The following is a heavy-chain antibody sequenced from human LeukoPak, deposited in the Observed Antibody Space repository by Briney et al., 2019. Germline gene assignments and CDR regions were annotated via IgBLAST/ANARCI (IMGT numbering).Heavy chain of an antibody. CDR3: GRGAVVVPAAI. D-gene: IGHD2-2*01. CDR2: ISSSGSTI. V-gene: IGHV3-11*01. CDR1: GFTFSDYY. J-gene: IGHJ4*02. Sequence: GGSLRLSCAASGFTFSDYYMSWIRQAPGKGLEWVSYISSSGSTIYYADSVKGRFTISRDNAKNSLYLQMNSLRAEDTAVYDCGRGAVVVPAAIWGQGTLVTVSS.